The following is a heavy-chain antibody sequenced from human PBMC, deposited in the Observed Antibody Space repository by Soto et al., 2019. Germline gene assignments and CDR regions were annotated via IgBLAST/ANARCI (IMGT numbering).Heavy chain of an antibody. D-gene: IGHD4-17*01. CDR1: GGSISSYY. V-gene: IGHV4-59*01. CDR2: IYYSGST. J-gene: IGHJ5*02. CDR3: AGTFGDYGWAHRFDP. Sequence: QVQLQESGPGLVKPSETLSLTCTVSGGSISSYYWSWIRQPPGKGLEWIGYIYYSGSTNDNPSLKSRVAISGDTCKNPFALKLSSVTAADTAVYYCAGTFGDYGWAHRFDPLGQGTPVTVSS.